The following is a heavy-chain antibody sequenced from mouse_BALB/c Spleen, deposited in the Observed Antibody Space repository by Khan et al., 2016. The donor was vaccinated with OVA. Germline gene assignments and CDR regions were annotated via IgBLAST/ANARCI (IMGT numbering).Heavy chain of an antibody. CDR2: ISTAGDYI. CDR3: ARHNYGPFAY. Sequence: EMELVESGGDLVKPGGSLKLSCAASGFTFSTFAMSWVRQTPDKRLEWVATISTAGDYIYFPDSVKGRFTISRDNAKNTLYLQMSSLRSEDTAMYYCARHNYGPFAYWGQGTLVTVSA. V-gene: IGHV5-6*01. D-gene: IGHD1-1*01. CDR1: GFTFSTFA. J-gene: IGHJ3*01.